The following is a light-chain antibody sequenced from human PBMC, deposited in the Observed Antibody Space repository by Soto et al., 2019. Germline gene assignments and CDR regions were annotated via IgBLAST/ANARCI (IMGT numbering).Light chain of an antibody. Sequence: QSALAQPASVSRSPGQSITISCTGTSGFVGSFSLVSWYQQHPGKAPKAMISEGHRRPSGVPDRCSGSTSVNSASLTISGLQADDDADYYCCLYIGATTYVFGTGTKVTVL. CDR3: CLYIGATTYV. J-gene: IGLJ1*01. CDR1: SGFVGSFSL. CDR2: EGH. V-gene: IGLV2-23*01.